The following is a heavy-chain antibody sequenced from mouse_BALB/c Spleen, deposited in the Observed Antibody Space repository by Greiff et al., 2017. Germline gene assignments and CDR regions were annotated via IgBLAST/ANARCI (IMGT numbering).Heavy chain of an antibody. J-gene: IGHJ4*01. CDR1: GYTFTSYW. CDR2: IYPGNGST. Sequence: VQLQQPGAELVKPGTSVKLSCKASGYTFTSYWINWVKLRPGQGLEWIGDIYPGNGSTNYNEKFKSKATLTVDTSSSTAYMQLSSLASEDSALYCCARRLHYYAMDYWGQGTSVTVSS. V-gene: IGHV1-55*01. D-gene: IGHD6-1*01. CDR3: ARRLHYYAMDY.